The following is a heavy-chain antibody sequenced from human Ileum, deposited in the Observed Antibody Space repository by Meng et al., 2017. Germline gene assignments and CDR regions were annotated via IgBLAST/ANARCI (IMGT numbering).Heavy chain of an antibody. V-gene: IGHV4-34*01. J-gene: IGHJ4*02. CDR2: ISHSGST. D-gene: IGHD6-6*01. Sequence: QGQVKEWGAGLLKASETLSLPCAVNGGSFSGYYWSWIRQPPGKGLEWIGEISHSGSTHYNPSLKSRLTISVDTSNNQFSLKLNSVTAADTAVYYCARGGVAARLGTWGQGALVTVSS. CDR3: ARGGVAARLGT. CDR1: GGSFSGYY.